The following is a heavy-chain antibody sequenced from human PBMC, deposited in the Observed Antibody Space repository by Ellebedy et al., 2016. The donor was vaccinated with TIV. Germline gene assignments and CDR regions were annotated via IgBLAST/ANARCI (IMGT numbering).Heavy chain of an antibody. CDR1: GYTFTSYD. CDR2: MNPNSGNT. Sequence: ASVKVSCXASGYTFTSYDINWVRQATGQGLEWMGWMNPNSGNTGYAQKFQGRVTMTRNTSISTAYMELSSLRSEDTAVYYCARGRGGSNSVAFDIWGQGTMVTVSS. J-gene: IGHJ3*02. CDR3: ARGRGGSNSVAFDI. D-gene: IGHD1-26*01. V-gene: IGHV1-8*01.